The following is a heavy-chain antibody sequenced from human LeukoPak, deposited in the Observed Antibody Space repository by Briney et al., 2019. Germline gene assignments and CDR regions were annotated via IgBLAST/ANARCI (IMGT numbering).Heavy chain of an antibody. Sequence: SETLSLTCAVYGGSFSGYYWSWIRQPPGKGLEWIGEINHSGSTNYNPSLKSRVTISVDTSKNQFSLKLSSVTAADTAVYYCARQRITMVRGVNGGKTWFDPWGQGTLVTVSS. CDR3: ARQRITMVRGVNGGKTWFDP. CDR2: INHSGST. CDR1: GGSFSGYY. J-gene: IGHJ5*02. V-gene: IGHV4-34*01. D-gene: IGHD3-10*01.